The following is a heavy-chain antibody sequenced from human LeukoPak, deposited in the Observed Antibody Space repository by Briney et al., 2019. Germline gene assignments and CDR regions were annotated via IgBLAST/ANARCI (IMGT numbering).Heavy chain of an antibody. J-gene: IGHJ4*02. Sequence: PGGSLRLPCAASGFTFSSYAMSWVRQAPGKGLEWVSGISGGGGTTYYADSVKGRFTVSRDNSKKTLYLQMNSLRAEDTAVYYCAKDPYDISGDYYGPTGSVDYWGQGTLVTVSS. CDR1: GFTFSSYA. CDR3: AKDPYDISGDYYGPTGSVDY. CDR2: ISGGGGTT. D-gene: IGHD3-22*01. V-gene: IGHV3-23*01.